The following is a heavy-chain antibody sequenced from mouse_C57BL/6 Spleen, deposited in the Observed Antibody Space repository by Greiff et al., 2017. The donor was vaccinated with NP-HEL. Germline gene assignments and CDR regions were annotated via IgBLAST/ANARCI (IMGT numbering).Heavy chain of an antibody. CDR2: INPNNGGT. J-gene: IGHJ3*01. V-gene: IGHV1-22*01. CDR1: GYTFTDYN. CDR3: AYDYDVWFAY. D-gene: IGHD2-4*01. Sequence: VQLKESGPELVKPGASVKMSCKASGYTFTDYNMHWVKQSHGKSLEWIGYINPNNGGTSYNQKFKGKATLTVNNSSSTAYMELRSLTSEDSAVYYCAYDYDVWFAYWGQGTLVTVSA.